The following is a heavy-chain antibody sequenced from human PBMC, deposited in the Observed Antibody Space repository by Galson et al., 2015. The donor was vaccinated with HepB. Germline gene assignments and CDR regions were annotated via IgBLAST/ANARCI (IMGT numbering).Heavy chain of an antibody. V-gene: IGHV7-4-1*02. CDR2: INTNTGNP. CDR3: ARGRSPASHY. Sequence: SVKVSCKASEYIFSTYNMNWVRQAPGQGLEWMGWINTNTGNPTYAQNFTGRFVFSFDTSMSTAYLQISSLKAEDTALYYCARGRSPASHYWGQGTLVTVSS. D-gene: IGHD3-3*01. J-gene: IGHJ4*02. CDR1: EYIFSTYN.